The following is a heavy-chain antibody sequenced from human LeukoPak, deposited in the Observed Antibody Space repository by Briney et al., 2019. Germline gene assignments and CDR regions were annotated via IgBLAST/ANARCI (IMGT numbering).Heavy chain of an antibody. CDR3: ARAGLYSGSGLDY. CDR2: ISSGSGYM. V-gene: IGHV3-11*06. J-gene: IGHJ4*02. Sequence: LSLTCAVSGGSISSGGYSWSWIRQPPGKGLEWVSSISSGSGYMYYADSVKGRFTISRGNAKNSLYLQMNSLKAEDTAVYYCARAGLYSGSGLDYWGPGTLVTVSS. CDR1: GGSISSGGYS. D-gene: IGHD5-12*01.